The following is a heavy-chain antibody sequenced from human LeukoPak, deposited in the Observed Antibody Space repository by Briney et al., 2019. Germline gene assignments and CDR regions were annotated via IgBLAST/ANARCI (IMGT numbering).Heavy chain of an antibody. V-gene: IGHV4-34*01. CDR1: GGSFSGYY. D-gene: IGHD2-8*01. CDR2: INHSGST. Sequence: SETLSLTCAVYGGSFSGYYWSWIRQPPGKGLEWIGEINHSGSTNYNPSLKSRVTISVDTSKNQLSLKLSSVTAADTAVYYCARVREYCTNGVCYPYFDYWGQGTLVTVSS. J-gene: IGHJ4*02. CDR3: ARVREYCTNGVCYPYFDY.